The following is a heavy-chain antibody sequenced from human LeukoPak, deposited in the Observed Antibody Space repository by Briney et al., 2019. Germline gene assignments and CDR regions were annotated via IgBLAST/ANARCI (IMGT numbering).Heavy chain of an antibody. V-gene: IGHV3-23*01. D-gene: IGHD6-6*01. CDR2: ISGSGGST. Sequence: PGGSLRLSCAASGFTFSSYAMSWVRQAPGKGLEWVSAISGSGGSTYYADSVKGRFTISRDNSKSTLYLQMNSLRAEDTAAYYCAKVASSSEAGDAFDIWGQGTMVTVSS. J-gene: IGHJ3*02. CDR3: AKVASSSEAGDAFDI. CDR1: GFTFSSYA.